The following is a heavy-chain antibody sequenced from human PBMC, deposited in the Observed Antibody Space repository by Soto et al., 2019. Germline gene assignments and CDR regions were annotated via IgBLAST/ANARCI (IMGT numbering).Heavy chain of an antibody. D-gene: IGHD3-22*01. CDR1: GFTFSSYA. V-gene: IGHV3-23*01. CDR2: ISGGGGST. CDR3: AKVSGSYYDATAYEYDS. Sequence: EVQLLESGGGLVQPGGSLGLSCAASGFTFSSYAMSWVRQAPGKGLEWVSVISGGGGSTYYADSVKGRFTISRDNSKNTLYVHMSSLRAEDTAVYYCAKVSGSYYDATAYEYDSWWQGTLVTVSS. J-gene: IGHJ4*02.